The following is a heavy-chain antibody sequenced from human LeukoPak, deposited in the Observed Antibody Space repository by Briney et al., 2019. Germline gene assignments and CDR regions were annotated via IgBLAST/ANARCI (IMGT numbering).Heavy chain of an antibody. D-gene: IGHD3-10*01. V-gene: IGHV4-39*07. Sequence: SETLSLTCSISDDSINNDRYFWAWIRQPPGKGLEWIASINYSGRTYYNPSLNSRLIISVDTAKRQFSLKLTSVTAADTAVYYCARGLLYGSGGYYYYMDVWGKGTTVTVSS. CDR3: ARGLLYGSGGYYYYMDV. J-gene: IGHJ6*03. CDR1: DDSINNDRYF. CDR2: INYSGRT.